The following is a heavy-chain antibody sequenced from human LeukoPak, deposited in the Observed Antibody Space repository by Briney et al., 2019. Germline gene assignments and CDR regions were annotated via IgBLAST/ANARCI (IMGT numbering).Heavy chain of an antibody. CDR2: IYYSGST. V-gene: IGHV4-59*01. CDR3: AREAYCGGDCYSGDAFDI. D-gene: IGHD2-21*02. CDR1: GGSISSYY. Sequence: PSETLSLTRTVSGGSISSYYWSWIRQPPGKGLEWIGYIYYSGSTNYNPSLKSRVTISVDTSKNQFSLKLSSVTAADTAVYYCAREAYCGGDCYSGDAFDIWGRGTMVTVSS. J-gene: IGHJ3*02.